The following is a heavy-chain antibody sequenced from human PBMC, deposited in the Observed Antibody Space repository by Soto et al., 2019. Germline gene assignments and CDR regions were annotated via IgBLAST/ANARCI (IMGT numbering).Heavy chain of an antibody. V-gene: IGHV3-7*01. Sequence: GGSLRLSCAASGFTFSSYWMSWVRQAPGKGLEWVANIKQDGSEKYYVDSVKGRFTISRDNAKNSLYLQMNSLRAEDTAVYYCAREQVVAAADNWFDPWGQGTLVTVSS. CDR1: GFTFSSYW. CDR3: AREQVVAAADNWFDP. J-gene: IGHJ5*02. D-gene: IGHD2-15*01. CDR2: IKQDGSEK.